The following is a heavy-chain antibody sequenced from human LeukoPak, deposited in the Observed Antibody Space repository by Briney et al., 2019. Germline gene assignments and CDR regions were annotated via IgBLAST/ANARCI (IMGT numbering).Heavy chain of an antibody. CDR3: VRAKRETSSRPWTSGMDV. Sequence: GGSLRLSCAASGFVLSDYGIHWVRQGIGKGLDWVSGIGSAGDKYYAGSERGRFAISRENAENFVYLQMNGLRAEDTAIYYCVRAKRETSSRPWTSGMDVWGQGTTVTVSS. J-gene: IGHJ6*02. CDR1: GFVLSDYG. CDR2: IGSAGDK. V-gene: IGHV3-13*01. D-gene: IGHD3/OR15-3a*01.